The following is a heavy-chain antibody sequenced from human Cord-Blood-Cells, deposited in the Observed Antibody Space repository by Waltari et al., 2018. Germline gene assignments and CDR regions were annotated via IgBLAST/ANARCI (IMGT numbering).Heavy chain of an antibody. V-gene: IGHV3-15*01. D-gene: IGHD6-13*01. CDR3: TTDRIAAADAFDI. CDR2: IKSKTDGGTT. Sequence: EVQLVESGGGLVKPGGSLRLSCAASGFTFSNAWMSWVRQAPGKGLEWVGHIKSKTDGGTTDYAAPVKGRFTISRDDSKNTLYLQMNSLKTEDTAVYYCTTDRIAAADAFDIWGQGTMVTVSS. CDR1: GFTFSNAW. J-gene: IGHJ3*02.